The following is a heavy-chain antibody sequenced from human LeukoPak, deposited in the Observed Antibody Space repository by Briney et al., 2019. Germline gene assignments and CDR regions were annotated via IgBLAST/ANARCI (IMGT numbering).Heavy chain of an antibody. CDR1: GGSISSYY. J-gene: IGHJ3*02. D-gene: IGHD3-22*01. CDR3: ARHDYYDSSGYPAAAFDI. V-gene: IGHV4-59*08. Sequence: SETLSLTCTVSGGSISSYYWSWIRQPPGKGLEWIGYIYYSGSTNYNPSLRSRVTISVDTSKNQFSLKLSSVTAADTAVYYCARHDYYDSSGYPAAAFDIWGQGTMVTVSS. CDR2: IYYSGST.